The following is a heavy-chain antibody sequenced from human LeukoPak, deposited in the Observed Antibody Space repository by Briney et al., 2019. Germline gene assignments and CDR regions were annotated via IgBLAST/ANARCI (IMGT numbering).Heavy chain of an antibody. CDR3: ARVADSSGYCALDY. D-gene: IGHD3-22*01. V-gene: IGHV4-4*07. CDR2: IYTSGST. J-gene: IGHJ4*02. Sequence: SETLPLTCTVSGGSISSYYWSWIRQPAGKGLEWIGRIYTSGSTNYNPSLKSRVTMSVDTSKNQFSLKLSSVTAADTAVYYCARVADSSGYCALDYWGQGTLVTVSS. CDR1: GGSISSYY.